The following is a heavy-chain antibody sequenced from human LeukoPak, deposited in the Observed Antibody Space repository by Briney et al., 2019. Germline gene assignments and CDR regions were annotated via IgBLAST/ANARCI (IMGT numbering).Heavy chain of an antibody. Sequence: GGSLRLSCAASGFTFSSYAMHWVRQAPGKGLEWVAVISYDGSNKYYADSVKGRFTISRDNSKNTLYLQMNSLRAEDTAVYYCARDFGGSGSYFIDYWGQGTLVTVSS. CDR2: ISYDGSNK. CDR3: ARDFGGSGSYFIDY. V-gene: IGHV3-30-3*01. J-gene: IGHJ4*02. D-gene: IGHD3-10*01. CDR1: GFTFSSYA.